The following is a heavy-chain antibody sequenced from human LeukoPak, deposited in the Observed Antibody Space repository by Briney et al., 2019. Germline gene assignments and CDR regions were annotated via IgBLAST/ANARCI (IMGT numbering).Heavy chain of an antibody. V-gene: IGHV4-39*01. D-gene: IGHD6-6*01. CDR2: IHYRGST. Sequence: PSETLSLTCTLSGGSISSRSYYWGWIRQPPGKGLEWIGTIHYRGSTFYNPSLKSRVTMFVDMSKNQFSLRLSSVTAADTAVYYCARHRAYSSSSPFDYWGQGTLVTVSS. CDR1: GGSISSRSYY. J-gene: IGHJ4*02. CDR3: ARHRAYSSSSPFDY.